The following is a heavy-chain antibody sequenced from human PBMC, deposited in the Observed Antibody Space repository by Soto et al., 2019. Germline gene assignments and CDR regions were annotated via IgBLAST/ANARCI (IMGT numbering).Heavy chain of an antibody. CDR2: IYYSGST. Sequence: SETLSLTCTVSGGSISSYYWIWIRQPPGKGLEWIGYIYYSGSTNYNPSLKSRVTISVDTSKNQFSLKLSSVTAADTAVYYCARYSSRYNWFDPWGQGTLVTVSS. CDR1: GGSISSYY. V-gene: IGHV4-59*01. CDR3: ARYSSRYNWFDP. J-gene: IGHJ5*02. D-gene: IGHD6-13*01.